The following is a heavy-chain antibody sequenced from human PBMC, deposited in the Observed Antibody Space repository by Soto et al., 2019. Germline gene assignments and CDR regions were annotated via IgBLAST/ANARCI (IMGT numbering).Heavy chain of an antibody. Sequence: ASVKVSCKTSEYTFTDNYIYWLRQAPGQGLEWMGWLNPNTGATDFAQRFQGRVTLTSDTSISTAYMELSRLTSDDTAVFYCARQSCSCTSCFYDYWGPGTLVTVSS. CDR1: EYTFTDNY. J-gene: IGHJ4*02. CDR3: ARQSCSCTSCFYDY. V-gene: IGHV1-2*02. CDR2: LNPNTGAT. D-gene: IGHD2-2*01.